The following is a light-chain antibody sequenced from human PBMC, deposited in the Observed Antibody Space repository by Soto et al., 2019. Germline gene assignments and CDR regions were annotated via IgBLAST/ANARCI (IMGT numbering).Light chain of an antibody. J-gene: IGKJ2*01. CDR3: QQYPTSPPSYT. CDR1: QSLTSDY. CDR2: GAS. V-gene: IGKV3-20*01. Sequence: EIVLTQSPGTLSLSPGERATLSCRASQSLTSDYLAWYQQKPGQAPRLLIYGASSRAAGIPDRFSGSGSGTDFTLTISRLEPEDFAVYYCQQYPTSPPSYTFGQGTKLEI.